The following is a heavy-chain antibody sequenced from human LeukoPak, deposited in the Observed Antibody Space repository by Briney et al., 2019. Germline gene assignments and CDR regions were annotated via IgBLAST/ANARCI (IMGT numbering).Heavy chain of an antibody. D-gene: IGHD3-22*01. CDR3: ARDTWGYYDGSGYYYYFDY. CDR2: IYYSGST. J-gene: IGHJ4*02. V-gene: IGHV4-59*01. CDR1: GDAISSYY. Sequence: PSETLSLTCTVSGDAISSYYWSWIRQPPGKGLEWVGYIYYSGSTNYNPSLKSRVTISLDTSKNQFSLMLSSVTAADTAVYYCARDTWGYYDGSGYYYYFDYWGQGTLVTVSS.